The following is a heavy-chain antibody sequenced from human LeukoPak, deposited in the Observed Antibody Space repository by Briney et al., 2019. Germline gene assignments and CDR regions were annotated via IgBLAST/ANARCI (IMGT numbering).Heavy chain of an antibody. CDR3: ARGDGHYYYDR. J-gene: IGHJ1*01. V-gene: IGHV4-59*06. Sequence: SETLSLTCAVSGGSISSYYWSWVRQRPGKGPEWIGYIYYTGSTSHNPSLKSRVFISGDTSKNQFSLRLTSVTAADTAVYYCARGDGHYYYDRWGQGTLVTVST. D-gene: IGHD3-22*01. CDR2: IYYTGST. CDR1: GGSISSYY.